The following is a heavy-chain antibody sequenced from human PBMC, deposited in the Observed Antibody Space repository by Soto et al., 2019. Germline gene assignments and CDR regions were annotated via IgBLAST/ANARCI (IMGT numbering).Heavy chain of an antibody. V-gene: IGHV4-34*01. CDR3: ARGLRVGAPLDY. D-gene: IGHD1-26*01. J-gene: IGHJ4*02. CDR2: INHSGST. Sequence: SETLSLTCAVYGGSFSGYYWSWIRQPPGKGLEWIGEINHSGSTNYNPSLKSRVTISVDTSKNQFSLKLSSVTAADTAVYYCARGLRVGAPLDYWGQGTLVTVSS. CDR1: GGSFSGYY.